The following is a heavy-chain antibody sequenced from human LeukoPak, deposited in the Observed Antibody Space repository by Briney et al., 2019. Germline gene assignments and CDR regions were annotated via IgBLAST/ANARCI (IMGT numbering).Heavy chain of an antibody. J-gene: IGHJ4*02. Sequence: PSETLSLTCTVSGGSISSSSYYWGWIRQPPGRGLEWIGSMSYSGSTYYNPSLKSRVTISVDTSKNQFSLKLSSVTAADTAVYYCARWGSGYFDYWGQGTQVTVSS. D-gene: IGHD6-19*01. V-gene: IGHV4-39*01. CDR3: ARWGSGYFDY. CDR1: GGSISSSSYY. CDR2: MSYSGST.